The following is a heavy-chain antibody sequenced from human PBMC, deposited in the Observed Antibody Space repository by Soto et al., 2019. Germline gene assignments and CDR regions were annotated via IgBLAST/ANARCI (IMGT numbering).Heavy chain of an antibody. V-gene: IGHV4-59*01. CDR3: ARAGLYSSGWYWFDP. D-gene: IGHD6-19*01. CDR1: GGSISSYY. J-gene: IGHJ5*02. Sequence: SETLSLTCTVSGGSISSYYWSWIRQPPGQGLEWIGYIYYSGSTNYNPSLKSRVTISVDTSKNQFSLKMSSVTAADTAVYYCARAGLYSSGWYWFDPWGQGTMVTVS. CDR2: IYYSGST.